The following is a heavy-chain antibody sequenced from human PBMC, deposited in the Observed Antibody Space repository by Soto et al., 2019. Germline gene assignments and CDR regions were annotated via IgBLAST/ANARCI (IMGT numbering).Heavy chain of an antibody. V-gene: IGHV1-3*01. D-gene: IGHD6-19*01. Sequence: GASLKVSCKDSGYTFTSYAMHWVSKAPGQRLEWMGWINAGNGNTKYSQKFQARVTITRDTSASTAYMELSSLRSEDTAVYYCARVAAVAVNYYGMDVWGQVTTVTVS. CDR3: ARVAAVAVNYYGMDV. J-gene: IGHJ6*02. CDR2: INAGNGNT. CDR1: GYTFTSYA.